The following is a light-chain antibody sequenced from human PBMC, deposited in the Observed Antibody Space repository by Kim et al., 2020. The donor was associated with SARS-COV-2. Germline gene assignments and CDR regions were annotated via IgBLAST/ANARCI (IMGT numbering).Light chain of an antibody. CDR1: QNINRW. Sequence: DIQMTQSPSTRSASVGDRVTITCRASQNINRWLAWYQQKPGKAPNLLISKTSTLESGVPSRFSGSGSGTEFTLTISSLQPDDFATYYCQQYKTYWTFGQGTKVDIK. J-gene: IGKJ1*01. CDR2: KTS. V-gene: IGKV1-5*03. CDR3: QQYKTYWT.